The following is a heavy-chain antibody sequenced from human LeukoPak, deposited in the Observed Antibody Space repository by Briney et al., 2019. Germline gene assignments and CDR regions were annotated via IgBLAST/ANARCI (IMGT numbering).Heavy chain of an antibody. D-gene: IGHD5-18*01. CDR1: GGSISRGHW. Sequence: PSETLSLTCAVSGGSISRGHWWSWVRQPPGKGLEWIGEIYHGGSPSYSPSLKSRVTISVDNSRYQFSLKLTSVTAADTAVYYCARVSGYSYGNFDYWGQGTLVTVSS. CDR2: IYHGGSP. J-gene: IGHJ4*02. CDR3: ARVSGYSYGNFDY. V-gene: IGHV4-4*02.